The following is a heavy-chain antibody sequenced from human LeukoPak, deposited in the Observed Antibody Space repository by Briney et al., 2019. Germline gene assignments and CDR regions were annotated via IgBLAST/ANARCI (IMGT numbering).Heavy chain of an antibody. CDR3: ARHRTASDY. Sequence: GGSLRLSCAASGFTFDDYAMHWVRQAPGKGLEWVSLIYSGGSTYYADSVKGRFTISRDNAKSSLYLQMNSLRAEDTALYYCARHRTASDYWGQGTLVTVSS. CDR2: IYSGGST. CDR1: GFTFDDYA. D-gene: IGHD4-17*01. V-gene: IGHV3-66*04. J-gene: IGHJ4*02.